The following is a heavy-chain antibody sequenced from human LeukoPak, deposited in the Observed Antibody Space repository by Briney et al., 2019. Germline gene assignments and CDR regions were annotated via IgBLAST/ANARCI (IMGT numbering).Heavy chain of an antibody. CDR2: IYYSGST. J-gene: IGHJ5*02. Sequence: SETLSLTCTVSGGSISSTSYYWGWIRQPPGKGLECIGTIYYSGSTYYNPSLKSRVTISVDRSKNQFSLKLSSVTAADTAVYYCAVKWYRLWSRGEPQSWGQGTLVTVSS. CDR1: GGSISSTSYY. CDR3: AVKWYRLWSRGEPQS. V-gene: IGHV4-39*01. D-gene: IGHD3-10*01.